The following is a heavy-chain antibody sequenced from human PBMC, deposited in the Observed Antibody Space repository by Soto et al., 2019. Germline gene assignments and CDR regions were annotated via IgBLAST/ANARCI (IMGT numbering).Heavy chain of an antibody. D-gene: IGHD3-10*02. CDR1: GFPFSNYA. CDR3: AKSMSTQIVLSMD. Sequence: GGSLRLSCAASGFPFSNYAMSWVRQAPGEGLEWVAGIVDSGTRTFYADSVKGRFSISRDNSKNTLYLQMNSLRAEDTAFYYCAKSMSTQIVLSMDWGQGTLVTVSS. CDR2: IVDSGTRT. J-gene: IGHJ1*01. V-gene: IGHV3-23*01.